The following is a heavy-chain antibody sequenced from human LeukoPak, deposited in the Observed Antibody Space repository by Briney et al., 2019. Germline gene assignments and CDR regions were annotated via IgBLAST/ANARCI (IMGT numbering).Heavy chain of an antibody. Sequence: PSQTLSLTCTVSGGSISSGGYYWSWIRQPPGKGLEWIGYIYHSGSTYYNPSLKSRVTISVDRSKNQYSLKLSSVTAADTAVFYCARGRVDYNLISATFDYWGQGTLVTVSS. D-gene: IGHD4-11*01. V-gene: IGHV4-30-2*01. CDR2: IYHSGST. CDR1: GGSISSGGYY. CDR3: ARGRVDYNLISATFDY. J-gene: IGHJ4*02.